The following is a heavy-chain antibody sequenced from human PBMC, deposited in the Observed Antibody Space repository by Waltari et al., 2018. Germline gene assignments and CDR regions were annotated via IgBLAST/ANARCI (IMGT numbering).Heavy chain of an antibody. CDR2: IDPSDSYL. V-gene: IGHV5-10-1*03. Sequence: EVQLEQSGAELRKPGESLTISCKASGYDLTTYWITWVRQMPGKGLEWMGRIDPSDSYLSYSPSFQGHVTISADTSTNTAYLHWTSLTASDTAIYYCARHSTRGSSWNDFWGQGTLVTVSS. J-gene: IGHJ4*02. CDR1: GYDLTTYW. CDR3: ARHSTRGSSWNDF. D-gene: IGHD6-13*01.